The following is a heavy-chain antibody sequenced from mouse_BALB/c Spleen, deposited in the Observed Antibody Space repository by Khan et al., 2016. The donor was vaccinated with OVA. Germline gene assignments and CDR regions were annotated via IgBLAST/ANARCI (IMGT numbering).Heavy chain of an antibody. V-gene: IGHV1-63*02. J-gene: IGHJ2*01. CDR2: VHPGGGFT. D-gene: IGHD2-14*01. Sequence: QIQLVQSRTELVRPGTSVKMSCKAAGYTFTNYWIGWVKQRPGHGPEWIGDVHPGGGFTDYNEKFKVKTTLTADAFSSTVYMQLSSLTSEDSAIYYCARSSRYDSYFDFWGQGTTLTVSS. CDR1: GYTFTNYW. CDR3: ARSSRYDSYFDF.